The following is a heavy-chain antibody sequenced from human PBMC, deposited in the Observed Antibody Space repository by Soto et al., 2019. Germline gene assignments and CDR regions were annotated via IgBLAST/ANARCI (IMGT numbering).Heavy chain of an antibody. J-gene: IGHJ4*02. CDR3: ARRPMKGWFVDY. D-gene: IGHD3-10*01. CDR1: GGSISSSSYY. CDR2: IYYSGST. V-gene: IGHV4-39*01. Sequence: QLQLQESGPGLVKPSETLSLTCTVSGGSISSSSYYWGWIRQPPGKGLEWIGSIYYSGSTYYNPSLKSRVTISVDTSKNQFSLKRSSVTAADTAVYYCARRPMKGWFVDYWGQGTLVTVSS.